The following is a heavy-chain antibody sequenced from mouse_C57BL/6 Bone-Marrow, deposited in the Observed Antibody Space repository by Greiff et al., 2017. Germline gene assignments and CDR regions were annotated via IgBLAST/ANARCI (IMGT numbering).Heavy chain of an antibody. Sequence: EVQWVESGGGLVKPGGSLKLSCAASGFTFSSYAMSWVRQTPEKRLEWVATISDGGSYTYYPDNVKGRFTISRDNAKNNLYLQMSHLKSEDTAMYYCARDNDYYFDYWGQGTTLTVSS. CDR2: ISDGGSYT. V-gene: IGHV5-4*01. D-gene: IGHD2-4*01. J-gene: IGHJ2*01. CDR3: ARDNDYYFDY. CDR1: GFTFSSYA.